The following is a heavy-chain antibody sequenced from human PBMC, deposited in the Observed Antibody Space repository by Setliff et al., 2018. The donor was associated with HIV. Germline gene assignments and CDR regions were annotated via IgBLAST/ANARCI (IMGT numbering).Heavy chain of an antibody. J-gene: IGHJ1*01. D-gene: IGHD2-15*01. CDR2: IFTSGSA. V-gene: IGHV4-61*09. Sequence: PSETLSLTCTVSGDSISSGRYYWNWIRQPAGKGLDWIGHIFTSGSAFSSGTANYSPSLKSRVTISVDISKNQFSLKLTSVTAADTATYFCARDSPADGGNPGRFQRWGQGTLVTVS. CDR1: GDSISSGRYY. CDR3: ARDSPADGGNPGRFQR.